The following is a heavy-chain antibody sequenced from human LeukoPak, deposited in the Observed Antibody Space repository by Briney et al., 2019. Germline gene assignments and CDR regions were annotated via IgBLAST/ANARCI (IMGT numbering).Heavy chain of an antibody. CDR3: ARVGYGDAFDI. CDR2: IGTAGDT. CDR1: GFTFSSYD. J-gene: IGHJ3*02. D-gene: IGHD5-12*01. V-gene: IGHV3-13*01. Sequence: GGSLRLSCAASGFTFSSYDMHWVRQATGKGLEWVSAIGTAGDTYYPGFVKGRFTISRENAKNSLYLQMNSLRVGDTAVYYCARVGYGDAFDIWGQGTMVTVSS.